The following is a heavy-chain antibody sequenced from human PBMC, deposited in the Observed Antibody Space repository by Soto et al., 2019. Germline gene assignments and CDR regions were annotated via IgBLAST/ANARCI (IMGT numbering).Heavy chain of an antibody. V-gene: IGHV4-30-4*01. J-gene: IGHJ4*02. CDR3: ARYCSGGSCYPFDY. CDR2: IYYSGST. Sequence: QVQLQESGPGLVKPSQTLSLTCTVSGGSISSGDYYWSWIRQPPGKGLEWIGYIYYSGSTYYNPSITSRVTISVDTSKNHISLKLSSVTAADTAVYYCARYCSGGSCYPFDYWGQGTLVTVSS. D-gene: IGHD2-15*01. CDR1: GGSISSGDYY.